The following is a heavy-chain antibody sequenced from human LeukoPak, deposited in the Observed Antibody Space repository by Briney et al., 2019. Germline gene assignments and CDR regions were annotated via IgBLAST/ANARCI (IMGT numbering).Heavy chain of an antibody. D-gene: IGHD6-13*01. CDR3: ARDTGRFSSSGSS. Sequence: PSETLSLTCTVAVGSISSGGYYWSWIRQPPGKGLEWIAYISAAGTTFYNPSLKSRITISLDRSKNQFSLKLSSVTAADTAVYYCARDTGRFSSSGSSWGQGTLVTVSS. J-gene: IGHJ5*02. CDR1: VGSISSGGYY. CDR2: ISAAGTT. V-gene: IGHV4-30-2*01.